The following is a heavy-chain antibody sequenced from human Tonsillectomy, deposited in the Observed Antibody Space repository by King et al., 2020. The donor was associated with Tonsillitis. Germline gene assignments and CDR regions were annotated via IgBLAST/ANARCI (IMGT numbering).Heavy chain of an antibody. CDR3: VKDRTGAWAFDV. CDR2: INDNGSRT. J-gene: IGHJ3*01. V-gene: IGHV3-64D*06. Sequence: VQLVESGGGLVQPGGSLRLSCSASGFTLSTSGFHWVRQAPGKGLEYVSSINDNGSRTHFADSVGGRFTIARDNSKNTVYLQMNSLRDADTAVYSCVKDRTGAWAFDVWGQGTMVSVSS. D-gene: IGHD1-1*01. CDR1: GFTLSTSG.